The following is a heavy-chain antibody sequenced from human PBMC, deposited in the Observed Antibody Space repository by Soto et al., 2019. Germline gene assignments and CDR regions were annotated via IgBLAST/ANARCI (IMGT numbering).Heavy chain of an antibody. CDR3: ARLAQDYGDGTGWFDP. CDR1: VGVMSRKRAG. Sequence: VCLTCNVPVGVMSRKRAGWGGSREPPGKGLEWIGSVYNSGSTYYNPSLKTRITLSIHTSKTQFSPRLSYVTAADPAVYSCARLAQDYGDGTGWFDPWGPGTQVTVSP. CDR2: VYNSGST. J-gene: IGHJ5*02. D-gene: IGHD4-17*01. V-gene: IGHV4-39*01.